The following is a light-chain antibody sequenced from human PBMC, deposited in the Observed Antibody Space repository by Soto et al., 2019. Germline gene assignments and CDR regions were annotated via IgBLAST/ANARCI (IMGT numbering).Light chain of an antibody. CDR1: TGTVTSGNY. CDR2: DIS. CDR3: LRSYGGSAV. J-gene: IGLJ7*01. Sequence: QAVVTQEPSLTVSPGGTVTLTCGSSTGTVTSGNYPYWFQQKPGQAPRTLIFDISTKHSATPARFSGSLLGGKAALTLSGAQPEDEADYYCLRSYGGSAVFGGGTQLTVL. V-gene: IGLV7-46*01.